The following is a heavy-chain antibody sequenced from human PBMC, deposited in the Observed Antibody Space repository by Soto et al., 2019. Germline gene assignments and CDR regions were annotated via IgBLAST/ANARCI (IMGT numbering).Heavy chain of an antibody. D-gene: IGHD2-15*01. CDR1: GFIFSGYD. Sequence: PGGSLRLSCSASGFIFSGYDMHWVRQAPGKGLEYVSGIRNNGGSTYYADSVKGRFAISRDNSKNTLYLQMSGLRVEDTALYYCVKDLGYCNDGSCYAFDSWGQGTMVTVSS. V-gene: IGHV3-64D*08. CDR3: VKDLGYCNDGSCYAFDS. J-gene: IGHJ4*02. CDR2: IRNNGGST.